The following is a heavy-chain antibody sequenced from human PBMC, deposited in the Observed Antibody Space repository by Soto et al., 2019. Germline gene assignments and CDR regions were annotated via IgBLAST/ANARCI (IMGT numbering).Heavy chain of an antibody. D-gene: IGHD3-10*01. V-gene: IGHV4-4*02. J-gene: IGHJ5*02. Sequence: SETLSLTCAASGGSISSGWWTWVRQPPGKGLEWIGEILYSGRTNYNSSLNSRVTISIDKSKKQFSLNLSSVTAADTAVYYCSGRVTDAPTWGQGALVTVSS. CDR2: ILYSGRT. CDR1: GGSISSGW. CDR3: SGRVTDAPT.